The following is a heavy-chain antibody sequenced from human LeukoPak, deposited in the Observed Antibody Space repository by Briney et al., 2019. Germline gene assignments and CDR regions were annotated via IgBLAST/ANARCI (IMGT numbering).Heavy chain of an antibody. CDR2: IYYSGST. V-gene: IGHV4-39*01. D-gene: IGHD6-19*01. CDR3: ARSGYSSGWTFDY. Sequence: MASETLSLTCTVSGGSISSSSYYWGWIRQPPGKGLEWIGSIYYSGSTYYNPSLKSRVTISVDTSKNQFSLKLSSVTAADTAVYYCARSGYSSGWTFDYWGQGTLVTVSS. CDR1: GGSISSSSYY. J-gene: IGHJ4*02.